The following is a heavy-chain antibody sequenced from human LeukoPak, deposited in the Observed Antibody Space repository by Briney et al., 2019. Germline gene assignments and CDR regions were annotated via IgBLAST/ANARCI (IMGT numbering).Heavy chain of an antibody. J-gene: IGHJ5*02. CDR2: IYYSGST. V-gene: IGHV4-38-2*02. Sequence: SETLSLTCTVSGYSISSGYYWSWIRQPPGKGLEWIGSIYYSGSTYYNPSLKSRVTISVDTSKNQLSLKLSSVTAADTAVYYCARDSQNWFDPWGQGTLVTVSS. CDR1: GYSISSGYY. CDR3: ARDSQNWFDP.